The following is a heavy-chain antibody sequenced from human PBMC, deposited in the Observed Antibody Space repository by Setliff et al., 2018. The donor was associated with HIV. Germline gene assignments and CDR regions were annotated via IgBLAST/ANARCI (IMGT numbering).Heavy chain of an antibody. CDR1: GGSISNYY. Sequence: KPSETLSLTCTVSGGSISNYYWSWIRQPAGKRLEWIGRVYTSGSTIYNPSLRSRVTLSVDTSKSQFSLKLNSVAAADTAVYYCARVFPPIRGAPFGTPPGAFDIWGQGTMVTIS. J-gene: IGHJ3*02. CDR3: ARVFPPIRGAPFGTPPGAFDI. D-gene: IGHD2-15*01. CDR2: VYTSGST. V-gene: IGHV4-4*07.